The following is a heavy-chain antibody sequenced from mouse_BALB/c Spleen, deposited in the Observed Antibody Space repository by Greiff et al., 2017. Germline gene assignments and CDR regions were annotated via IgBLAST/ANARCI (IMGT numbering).Heavy chain of an antibody. Sequence: EVQLQESGGGLVKPGGSLKLSCAASGFTFSSYTMSWVRQTPGKRLEWVATISSGGSYTYYPDSVKGRFTISRDNAKNTLYLQMSSLKSEDTAMYYCTRVQLGLYAMDYWGQGTSVTVSS. CDR3: TRVQLGLYAMDY. J-gene: IGHJ4*01. CDR2: ISSGGSYT. V-gene: IGHV5-6-4*01. CDR1: GFTFSSYT. D-gene: IGHD3-1*01.